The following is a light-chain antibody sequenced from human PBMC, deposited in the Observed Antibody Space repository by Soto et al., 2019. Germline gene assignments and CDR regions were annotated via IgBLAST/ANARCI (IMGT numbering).Light chain of an antibody. V-gene: IGKV3-11*01. Sequence: EIVMTQSPATLSLSPGETATLSCRASQSVHSNLAWFQQHPGQAPRLLIYGASSRATGIPVRFSGSGSGTDFTLTISSLEPEDFAVYYCQQRGDWPPITFGQGTRLEIK. CDR2: GAS. CDR1: QSVHSN. CDR3: QQRGDWPPIT. J-gene: IGKJ5*01.